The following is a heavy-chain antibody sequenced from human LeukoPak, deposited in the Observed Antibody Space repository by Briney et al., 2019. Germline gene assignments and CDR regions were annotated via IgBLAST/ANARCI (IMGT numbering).Heavy chain of an antibody. Sequence: PSETLSLTCAVYGGSFSGYYWSWIRQPPGKGLEWIGEINHSGSTNYNPSLKSRVTISVDTSKNQFSLKLSSVTAADTAVYYCARDNVRLRAFDIWGQGTMVTVSS. CDR2: INHSGST. V-gene: IGHV4-34*01. D-gene: IGHD2-21*02. CDR1: GGSFSGYY. CDR3: ARDNVRLRAFDI. J-gene: IGHJ3*02.